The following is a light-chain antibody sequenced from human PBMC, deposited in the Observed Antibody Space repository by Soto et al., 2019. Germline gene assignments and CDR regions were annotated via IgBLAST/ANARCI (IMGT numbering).Light chain of an antibody. V-gene: IGKV3-20*01. CDR3: QQYGSSFWT. CDR2: GAS. Sequence: EIVLTQSPGTLSLSPGERATLSCRASQSVSSSYLAWYQQKPGQAPRLLIYGASSRATGIPDRFSSSGSGTDFTLTISRLEPEDFAVYYCQQYGSSFWTFGQGTKVDIK. CDR1: QSVSSSY. J-gene: IGKJ1*01.